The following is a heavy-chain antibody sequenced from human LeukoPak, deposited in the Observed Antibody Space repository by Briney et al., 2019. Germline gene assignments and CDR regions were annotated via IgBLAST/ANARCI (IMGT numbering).Heavy chain of an antibody. D-gene: IGHD3-10*01. CDR1: RFAFSNYV. Sequence: GGSLRLSCAASRFAFSNYVMNWVRQPPGKGLEWVSAISGSGGSTYYADSVKGRFTISRDNSKNTLYLQMNSLRAEDTAVYYCAKDAPQVRRVIPYFDYWGQGTLVTVSS. CDR3: AKDAPQVRRVIPYFDY. CDR2: ISGSGGST. J-gene: IGHJ4*02. V-gene: IGHV3-23*01.